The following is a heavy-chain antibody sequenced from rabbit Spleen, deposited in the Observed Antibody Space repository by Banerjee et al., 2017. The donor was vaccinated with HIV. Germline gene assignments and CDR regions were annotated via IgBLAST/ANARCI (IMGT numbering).Heavy chain of an antibody. CDR2: IYVGSSGST. J-gene: IGHJ3*01. D-gene: IGHD8-1*01. V-gene: IGHV1S40*01. CDR3: ARDTGTSFSTYGMDL. Sequence: QSLEESGGGLVKPGASLTLTCKASGFSFNSGYDMCWVRQAPGKGLEWIACIYVGSSGSTYSATWAKGRFTISKTSSTTVTLQMTSLTAADTATYFCARDTGTSFSTYGMDLWGQGTLVTVS. CDR1: GFSFNSGYD.